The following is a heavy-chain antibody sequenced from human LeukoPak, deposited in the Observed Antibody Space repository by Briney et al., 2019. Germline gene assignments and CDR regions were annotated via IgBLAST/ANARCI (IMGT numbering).Heavy chain of an antibody. D-gene: IGHD3-10*01. CDR1: GYTFTSYG. CDR3: ARVPTMVRGVTLSFDY. V-gene: IGHV1-18*04. J-gene: IGHJ4*02. CDR2: ISAYNGNT. Sequence: GASVKVSCKASGYTFTSYGISWVRQAPGQGLEWMGWISAYNGNTNYAQKLQGRVTMTTDTSTSTAYMELRSLRSDDTAVYYCARVPTMVRGVTLSFDYWGQGTLVTVSS.